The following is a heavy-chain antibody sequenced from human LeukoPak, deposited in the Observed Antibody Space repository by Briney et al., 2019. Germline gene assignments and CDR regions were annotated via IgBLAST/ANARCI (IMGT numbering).Heavy chain of an antibody. CDR2: ISGSGGST. V-gene: IGHV3-23*01. CDR3: AKSSSSYSGSYSH. D-gene: IGHD1-26*01. CDR1: GFTFSDYY. Sequence: GGSLRLSCAASGFTFSDYYMSWVRQAPGKGLEWVSAISGSGGSTYYADSVKGRFTISRDNSKNTLYLQMNSLRAEDTAVYYCAKSSSSYSGSYSHWGQGTLVTVSS. J-gene: IGHJ4*02.